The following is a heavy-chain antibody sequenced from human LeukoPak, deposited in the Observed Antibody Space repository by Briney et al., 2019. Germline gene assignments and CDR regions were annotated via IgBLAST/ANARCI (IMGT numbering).Heavy chain of an antibody. V-gene: IGHV3-7*01. CDR2: IKQDGTAK. Sequence: GGSLRLSCVASGFTFSSYWMSWIRQAPGKGLEWVAIIKQDGTAKYYVDSVKGRFAISRDNAENSLYLQMNNLRAEDTAVYYCARDSGEGGTFDYGGQGTLVSVFS. D-gene: IGHD1-26*01. CDR3: ARDSGEGGTFDY. CDR1: GFTFSSYW. J-gene: IGHJ4*02.